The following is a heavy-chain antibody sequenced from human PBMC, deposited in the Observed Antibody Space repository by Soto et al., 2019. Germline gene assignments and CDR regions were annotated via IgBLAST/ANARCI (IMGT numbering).Heavy chain of an antibody. Sequence: QVQLVQSGAEVKKPGASVKVSCKASGYTFTNYGINWVRQAPGQGLEWMGWISAYNGYTSYAQKLQGRVTMTTDTSTNTAYMEVRSLRSDDTAVFYCARARSGYTPDYCGQGTLVTVSS. V-gene: IGHV1-18*01. CDR2: ISAYNGYT. CDR1: GYTFTNYG. D-gene: IGHD3-16*02. J-gene: IGHJ4*02. CDR3: ARARSGYTPDY.